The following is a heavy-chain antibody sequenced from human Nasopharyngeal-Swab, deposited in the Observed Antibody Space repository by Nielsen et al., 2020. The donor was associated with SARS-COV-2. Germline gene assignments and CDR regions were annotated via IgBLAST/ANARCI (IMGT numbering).Heavy chain of an antibody. V-gene: IGHV1-69*13. Sequence: SVKVSCKASGGTFSSYAISWVRQAPGQGLEWMGGIIPIFGTANYAQKFQGRVTITADESTSTAYIELSSLRSEDTAVYYCATHGVYDYVWGSYRWGLPDYWGQGTLVTVSS. D-gene: IGHD3-16*02. CDR1: GGTFSSYA. CDR3: ATHGVYDYVWGSYRWGLPDY. J-gene: IGHJ4*02. CDR2: IIPIFGTA.